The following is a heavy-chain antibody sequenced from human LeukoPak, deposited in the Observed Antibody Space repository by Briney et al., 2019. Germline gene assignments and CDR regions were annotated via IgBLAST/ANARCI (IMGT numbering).Heavy chain of an antibody. CDR1: GFTFGNYG. Sequence: PGGSLRLSCAVSGFTFGNYGMHWVRQAPGKGLEWGALISYDGSSEYYAGSVKGRFTISRDNSKITVYLQMNSLKAEDTAVYYCARDGSRIAVAGFHRYYFDYWGQGTLVTVSS. J-gene: IGHJ4*02. V-gene: IGHV3-30*03. CDR3: ARDGSRIAVAGFHRYYFDY. CDR2: ISYDGSSE. D-gene: IGHD6-19*01.